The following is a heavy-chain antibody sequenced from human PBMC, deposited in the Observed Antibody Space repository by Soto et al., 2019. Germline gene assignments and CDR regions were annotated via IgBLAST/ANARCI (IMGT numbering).Heavy chain of an antibody. Sequence: EVQLVESGGGLGQPGGSLRLSCAASGFTFSSYSMNWVRQAPGKGLEWVSYISSSSRTIYYAASVKGRFTISRDNANNSLSLQMNSLSDEDTAVYYCASEGGIAVAGTSGDYWGQGTRVTVSS. J-gene: IGHJ4*02. D-gene: IGHD6-19*01. CDR3: ASEGGIAVAGTSGDY. V-gene: IGHV3-48*02. CDR2: ISSSSRTI. CDR1: GFTFSSYS.